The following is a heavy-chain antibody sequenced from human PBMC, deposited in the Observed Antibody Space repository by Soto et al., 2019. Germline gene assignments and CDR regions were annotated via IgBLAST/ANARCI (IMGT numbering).Heavy chain of an antibody. V-gene: IGHV4-31*03. Sequence: PSETLSITFTVSGGCITRGGYYWSWIRQHPGKGLEWIGYIYNSGTTYYNPSLKSRVTISVDTSKNQFSLKLTSVTAADTAVYYCARDPAPWGQGTLVT. CDR3: ARDPAP. CDR1: GGCITRGGYY. CDR2: IYNSGTT. J-gene: IGHJ5*02.